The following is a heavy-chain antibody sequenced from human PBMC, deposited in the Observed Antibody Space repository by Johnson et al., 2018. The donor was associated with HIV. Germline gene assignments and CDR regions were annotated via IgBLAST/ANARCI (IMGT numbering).Heavy chain of an antibody. CDR1: GFTFSSYG. Sequence: QVQLVESGGGVVQPGRSLRLSCAASGFTFSSYGMHWVRQAPGTGLEWVAVIWYDGSNKYYADSVKGRFTISRDNSKNTMYLQMNSLKTEDTAVYYCATEAGIELWLIDAFDLWGQGTMVTVSS. D-gene: IGHD5-18*01. V-gene: IGHV3-33*01. CDR2: IWYDGSNK. CDR3: ATEAGIELWLIDAFDL. J-gene: IGHJ3*01.